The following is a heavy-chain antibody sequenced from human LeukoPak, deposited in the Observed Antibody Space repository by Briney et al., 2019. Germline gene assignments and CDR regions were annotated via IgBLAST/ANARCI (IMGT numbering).Heavy chain of an antibody. CDR1: GFIFSDYT. CDR3: ARGLPNYYGMDV. J-gene: IGHJ6*02. Sequence: PGGSLRLSCAASGFIFSDYTLNWVRQAPGKGLEWVSSITTTSAYIYYADSVKGRFTISRDNAKNTVYLQMNSLRTEDTAVYYCARGLPNYYGMDVWGQGTTVTVSS. CDR2: ITTTSAYI. V-gene: IGHV3-21*01.